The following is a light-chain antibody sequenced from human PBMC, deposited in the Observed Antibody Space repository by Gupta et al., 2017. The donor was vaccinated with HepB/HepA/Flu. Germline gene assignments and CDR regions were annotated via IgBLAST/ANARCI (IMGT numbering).Light chain of an antibody. CDR3: QQSYSTPRT. Sequence: DIQMSQSPSSLSASVGARVTITCRASQCISSYLNWYQQEPGKAPKHLIYAASSLQSGVPSRFSGSGSGTDFTLTISSLRPEDCATYYCQQSYSTPRTFGQGTKVEIK. CDR2: AAS. V-gene: IGKV1-39*01. CDR1: QCISSY. J-gene: IGKJ1*01.